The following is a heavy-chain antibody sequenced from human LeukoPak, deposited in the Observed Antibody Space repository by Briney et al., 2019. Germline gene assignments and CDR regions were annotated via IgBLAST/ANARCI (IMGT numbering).Heavy chain of an antibody. CDR1: GGSVNTFA. CDR2: ISAYNGNT. V-gene: IGHV1-18*01. D-gene: IGHD4-17*01. Sequence: GASVKVSCKASGGSVNTFAFSWVRQAPGQGLEWMGWISAYNGNTNYAQKLQGRVTMTTDTSTSTAYMELRSLRSDDTAVYYCARAPSYGDYEGEEFDPWGQGTLVTVSS. CDR3: ARAPSYGDYEGEEFDP. J-gene: IGHJ5*02.